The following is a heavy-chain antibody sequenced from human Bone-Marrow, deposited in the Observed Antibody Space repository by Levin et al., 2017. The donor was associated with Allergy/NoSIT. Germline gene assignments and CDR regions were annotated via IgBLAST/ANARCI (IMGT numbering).Heavy chain of an antibody. D-gene: IGHD3-22*01. CDR3: ATRSLYPVGSGYVGY. CDR2: ISSSSTYI. J-gene: IGHJ4*02. CDR1: GFTFTSST. V-gene: IGHV3-21*01. Sequence: GGSLRLSCTVSGFTFTSSTMTWVRQAPGKGLEWVSSISSSSTYIYYADSMKGRFTISRDNAKNSMYLHMNSLIAEDTAVYYCATRSLYPVGSGYVGYWGQGTLVTVSS.